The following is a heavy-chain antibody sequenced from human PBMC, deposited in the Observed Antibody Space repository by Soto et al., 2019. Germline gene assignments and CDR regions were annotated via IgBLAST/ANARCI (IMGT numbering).Heavy chain of an antibody. CDR3: ARDSGSYQPFDF. CDR1: GDSVCSGSCY. Sequence: SETPSISCTVSGDSVCSGSCYWSWIQQPPGKGLEWIGNIYYARSTSYSPSLKSRVTISVDTSKNQFSLKLTSVTAADSAVYYCARDSGSYQPFDFWGQGTQVTVSS. V-gene: IGHV4-61*01. CDR2: IYYARST. J-gene: IGHJ4*02. D-gene: IGHD1-26*01.